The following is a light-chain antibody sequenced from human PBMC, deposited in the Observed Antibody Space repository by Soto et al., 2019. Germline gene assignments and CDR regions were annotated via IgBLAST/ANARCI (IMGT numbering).Light chain of an antibody. CDR1: QVIDNY. CDR3: RKYNSGPWT. V-gene: IGKV1-27*01. CDR2: AGS. J-gene: IGKJ1*01. Sequence: DLPMTQSPSSLSASVGDRVTITCRASQVIDNYLSWYQQQPGKVPRLLIYAGSILETGVPSRFFGSGSATDFTPTITSMEAEDVATFYCRKYNSGPWTFGRGTKVEIK.